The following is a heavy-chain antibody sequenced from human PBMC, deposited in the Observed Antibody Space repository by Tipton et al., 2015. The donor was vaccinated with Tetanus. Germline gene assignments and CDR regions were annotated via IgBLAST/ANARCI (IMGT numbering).Heavy chain of an antibody. CDR2: IYTSGST. CDR1: GGSISSYY. CDR3: ASSNPYYCSSTSCPGWYDAFDI. D-gene: IGHD2-2*01. Sequence: LRLSCTVSGGSISSYYWSWIRQPAGKGLEWIGRIYTSGSTNYNPYLKSRVTMSVDTSKNQISLKLSSVTAADPAVYYCASSNPYYCSSTSCPGWYDAFDIWGQGTMVTVSS. V-gene: IGHV4-4*07. J-gene: IGHJ3*02.